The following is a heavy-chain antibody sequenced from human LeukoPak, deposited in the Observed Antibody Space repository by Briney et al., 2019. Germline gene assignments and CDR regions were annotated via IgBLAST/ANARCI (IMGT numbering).Heavy chain of an antibody. D-gene: IGHD6-13*01. J-gene: IGHJ4*02. CDR3: AKVPLIAAPKHFDY. V-gene: IGHV3-23*01. CDR1: GFTLKTYS. Sequence: GGSLRLSCAASGFTLKTYSMNWVRQAPGKGLEWVSAITGSGGSTYYADSVKGRFTISRDNSKNTLYLQMNRLRAEDTAVYYCAKVPLIAAPKHFDYWGQGTLVTVSS. CDR2: ITGSGGST.